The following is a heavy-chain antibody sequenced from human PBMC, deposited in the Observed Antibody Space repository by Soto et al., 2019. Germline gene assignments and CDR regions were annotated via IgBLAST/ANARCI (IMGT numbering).Heavy chain of an antibody. V-gene: IGHV1-69*13. J-gene: IGHJ4*02. CDR1: GGTFSSYA. CDR3: AREGAPDLYYFDY. Sequence: ASVKVSCKASGGTFSSYAISWVRQAPGQGLEWMGGIIPIFGTANYAQKFQGRVTIAADESTSTAYMELSSLRSEDTAVYYCAREGAPDLYYFDYWGRGTLVTVSS. D-gene: IGHD3-3*01. CDR2: IIPIFGTA.